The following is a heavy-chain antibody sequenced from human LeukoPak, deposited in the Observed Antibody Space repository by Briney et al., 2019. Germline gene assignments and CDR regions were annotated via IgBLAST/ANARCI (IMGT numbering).Heavy chain of an antibody. CDR1: GGTFSSYA. Sequence: GASVEVSCKASGGTFSSYAISWVRQAPGQGLEWMGGIIPIFGTANYAQKLQGRVTITADESTSTAYMELSSLRSEDTAVYYCARARSFALGGYYYGMDVWGKGTTVTVSS. CDR3: ARARSFALGGYYYGMDV. D-gene: IGHD3-16*01. CDR2: IIPIFGTA. J-gene: IGHJ6*04. V-gene: IGHV1-69*13.